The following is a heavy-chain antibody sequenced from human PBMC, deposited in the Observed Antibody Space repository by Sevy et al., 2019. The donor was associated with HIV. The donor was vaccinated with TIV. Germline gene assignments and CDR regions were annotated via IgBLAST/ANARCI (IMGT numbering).Heavy chain of an antibody. D-gene: IGHD1-1*01. J-gene: IGHJ4*02. CDR3: GGGTAEWAGIDF. V-gene: IGHV3-74*01. CDR1: GFTFGTFW. Sequence: GGSLRLSCAASGFTFGTFWMHWVRQGPGKGLVWVSRINNGGTYLDYADSVKGRFTISRDDAKSTLYLQMNNLGAEDTGLYYCGGGTAEWAGIDFWGQGALVTVSS. CDR2: INNGGTYL.